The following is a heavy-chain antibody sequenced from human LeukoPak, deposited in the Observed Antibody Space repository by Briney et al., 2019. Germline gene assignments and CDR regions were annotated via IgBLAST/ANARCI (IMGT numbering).Heavy chain of an antibody. CDR3: ARDRGSQRKAFDI. Sequence: GGSLRLSCAASGFTFSSYSMNWVRQAPGKGLEWVSSISSSSTYIYYADSVKGRFTISRDNAKNSLYLQMNSLRAEDTAVYYCARDRGSQRKAFDIWGQGTMVTVYS. CDR2: ISSSSTYI. D-gene: IGHD1-26*01. J-gene: IGHJ3*02. V-gene: IGHV3-21*01. CDR1: GFTFSSYS.